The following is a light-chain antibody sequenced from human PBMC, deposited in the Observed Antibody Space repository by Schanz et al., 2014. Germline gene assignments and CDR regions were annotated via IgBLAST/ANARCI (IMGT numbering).Light chain of an antibody. CDR1: ASDIGSYNY. CDR2: DVD. J-gene: IGLJ2*01. Sequence: QSVLTQPASVSGSPGQSITISCTGTASDIGSYNYVSWYQHHPARAPKLLIYDVDNRPSAVSTRFSGSKSGNTASLTISGLQAEDEADYYCSSYTSSSTLGVVFGGGTKLTVL. CDR3: SSYTSSSTLGVV. V-gene: IGLV2-14*03.